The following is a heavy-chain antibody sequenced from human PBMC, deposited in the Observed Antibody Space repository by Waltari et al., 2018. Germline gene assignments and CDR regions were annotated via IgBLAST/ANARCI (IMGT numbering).Heavy chain of an antibody. Sequence: QVQLQQWGAGLLKPSETLSLTCAVYGGSFSGYYWSWIRQPPGKGLEWIGEINQSGTPNYTPSLKRRVTISVDTSKNQFSLKLSSVTAADTAVYYCARAPNMITFGGVIVIGGDAFDIWGQGTMVTVSS. CDR2: INQSGTP. V-gene: IGHV4-34*01. CDR3: ARAPNMITFGGVIVIGGDAFDI. J-gene: IGHJ3*02. CDR1: GGSFSGYY. D-gene: IGHD3-16*02.